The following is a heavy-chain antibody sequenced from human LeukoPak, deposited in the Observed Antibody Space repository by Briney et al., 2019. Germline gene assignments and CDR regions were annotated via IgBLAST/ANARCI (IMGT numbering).Heavy chain of an antibody. J-gene: IGHJ6*02. CDR2: FDPEDGET. CDR1: GYTLTELS. V-gene: IGHV1-24*01. D-gene: IGHD3/OR15-3a*01. CDR3: ATDSGWTGALTLPYYYYYGMDV. Sequence: ASVEVSCKVSGYTLTELSMHWVRQAPGKGLEWMGGFDPEDGETIYAQKFQGRVTMTEDTSTDTAYMELSSLRSEDTAVYYCATDSGWTGALTLPYYYYYGMDVWGQGTTVTVSS.